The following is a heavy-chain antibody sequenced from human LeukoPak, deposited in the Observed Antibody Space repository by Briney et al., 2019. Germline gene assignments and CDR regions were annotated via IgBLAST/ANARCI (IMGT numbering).Heavy chain of an antibody. CDR3: ASEGEGMDV. V-gene: IGHV4-34*01. CDR1: GGSFSGYY. J-gene: IGHJ6*02. D-gene: IGHD3-16*01. CDR2: INHSGST. Sequence: SETLSLTCAVYGGSFSGYYWSWIRQPPGKGLEWIGEINHSGSTNYNPSLKSRVTISVDTSKNQFSLKLSSVTAADTAVYYCASEGEGMDVWGQGTTVTVSS.